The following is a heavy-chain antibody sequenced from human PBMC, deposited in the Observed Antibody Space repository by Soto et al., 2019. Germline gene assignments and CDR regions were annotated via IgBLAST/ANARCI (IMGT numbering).Heavy chain of an antibody. D-gene: IGHD6-19*01. CDR3: AKDAVARNGGWDWSDP. Sequence: EVQLLESGGGLVQPGGSLRLSCAASGFTFSNYAMSWVRQAPGKGLEWVSSIHGSGAGTYYADSVKGRFTVSRDDSKETLYIQMSSLTGDDTAVYYCAKDAVARNGGWDWSDPWGQGTLVTVAS. CDR1: GFTFSNYA. V-gene: IGHV3-23*01. J-gene: IGHJ5*02. CDR2: IHGSGAGT.